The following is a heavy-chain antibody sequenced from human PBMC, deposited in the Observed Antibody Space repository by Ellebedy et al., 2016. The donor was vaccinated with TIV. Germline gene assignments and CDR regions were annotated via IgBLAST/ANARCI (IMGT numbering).Heavy chain of an antibody. CDR1: GSTFSSNW. CDR3: ANGRVADY. J-gene: IGHJ4*02. V-gene: IGHV3-74*01. CDR2: INSDGSTT. D-gene: IGHD1-26*01. Sequence: ESLKISCAPSGSTFSSNWRHWVRQAPGKGLVWLSRINSDGSTTNYADSVKGRFTLSRDNAKNTLYLQMHSLGVEDTAVYYCANGRVADYWGQGTLVTVSS.